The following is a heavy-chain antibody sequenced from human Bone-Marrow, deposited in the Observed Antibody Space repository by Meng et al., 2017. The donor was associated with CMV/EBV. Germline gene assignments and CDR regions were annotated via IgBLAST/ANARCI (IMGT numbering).Heavy chain of an antibody. Sequence: GESLKISCAASGFTFSSYGMHWVRQAPGKGLEWVAFIRYDGSNKYYADSVKGRFTISRDNSKNTLYLQMNSLRAEDTAVYYCARGQPSYYDFWSGYYKGGAFDIWGQGTMVTVSS. CDR3: ARGQPSYYDFWSGYYKGGAFDI. V-gene: IGHV3-30*02. CDR1: GFTFSSYG. J-gene: IGHJ3*02. CDR2: IRYDGSNK. D-gene: IGHD3-3*01.